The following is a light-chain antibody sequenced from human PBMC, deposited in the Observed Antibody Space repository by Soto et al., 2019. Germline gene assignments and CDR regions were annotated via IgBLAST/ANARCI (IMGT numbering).Light chain of an antibody. CDR2: TNN. Sequence: SALTQPPSASGTPGQRLTISCSGSTSNIGSHSVNWFQYLPGTAPKLLIKTNNQRPSGVPDRFSGYKSDTSAFLLISGLQSADEADYYCATWDDSLKGVFGTGTKVTVL. CDR1: TSNIGSHS. J-gene: IGLJ1*01. CDR3: ATWDDSLKGV. V-gene: IGLV1-44*01.